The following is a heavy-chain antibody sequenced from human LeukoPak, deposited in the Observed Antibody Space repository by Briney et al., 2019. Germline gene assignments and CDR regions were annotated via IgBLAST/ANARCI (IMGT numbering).Heavy chain of an antibody. V-gene: IGHV3-53*01. CDR2: IFSNGDT. D-gene: IGHD5-24*01. Sequence: PGGSLRLSCTASEFTVSRNYMLWVRQAPGKGLEWVSLIFSNGDTHYADSVKGRFTISRDTYKNTVSLQMNSLRVEDTAMYYCTRDQMNYWGQGTLVTVPS. CDR3: TRDQMNY. J-gene: IGHJ4*02. CDR1: EFTVSRNY.